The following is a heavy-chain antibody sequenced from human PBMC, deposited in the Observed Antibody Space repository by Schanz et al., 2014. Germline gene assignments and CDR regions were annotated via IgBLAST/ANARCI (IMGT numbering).Heavy chain of an antibody. Sequence: QVQLVESGGGVVQFGRSLRLSCVASGFTFSSYGMHWVRQAPGKGLEWVAVIWYDENNKYYADSVKGRFTMSRDNSKNTLYLQMNSLRAEDTAVYYCARGLRPFAELSAYWGQGTLVTVSS. D-gene: IGHD3-10*01. J-gene: IGHJ4*02. CDR2: IWYDENNK. CDR3: ARGLRPFAELSAY. CDR1: GFTFSSYG. V-gene: IGHV3-33*01.